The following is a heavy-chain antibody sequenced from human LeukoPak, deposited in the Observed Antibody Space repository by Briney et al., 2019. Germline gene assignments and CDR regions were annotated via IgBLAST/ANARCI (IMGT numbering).Heavy chain of an antibody. D-gene: IGHD3-3*01. CDR1: GGSISSSRDY. J-gene: IGHJ5*02. V-gene: IGHV4-39*01. CDR3: ATGLGIFGVSWFDP. Sequence: PSETLSLTCTVSGGSISSSRDYWGWIRQPPGKGLEWIGSIYYSGSTYYNPSLKSRVTISVDTSKNQFSLKLSSVTAADTAVYYCATGLGIFGVSWFDPWGQGTLVTVSS. CDR2: IYYSGST.